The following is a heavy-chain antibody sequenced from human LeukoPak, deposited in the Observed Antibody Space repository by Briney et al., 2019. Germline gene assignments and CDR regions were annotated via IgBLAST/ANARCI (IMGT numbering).Heavy chain of an antibody. CDR2: IYTSGST. V-gene: IGHV4-4*07. CDR1: GGSISSYY. Sequence: SETLSLTCTVSGGSISSYYWSWIRQPAGKGLEWIGRIYTSGSTNYNPSLKSRVTMSVDTSKNQFSLKLSSVTAADTAVYYCARTREDSSGWKPPYYFDYWGQGTLVTVSS. D-gene: IGHD6-19*01. CDR3: ARTREDSSGWKPPYYFDY. J-gene: IGHJ4*02.